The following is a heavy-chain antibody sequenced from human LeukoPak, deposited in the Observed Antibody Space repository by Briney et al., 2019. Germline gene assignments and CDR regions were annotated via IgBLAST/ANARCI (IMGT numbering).Heavy chain of an antibody. CDR3: ARRYGSALYGVFDY. Sequence: GASLKISFKGSGSPFNSYWIGWVRQMPGAGLEWMGIIYPGDSDTRYSPSFQGQVTISADKSISTAYLQWSSLKASDSAMYYCARRYGSALYGVFDYWGQGTLVIVSS. CDR1: GSPFNSYW. J-gene: IGHJ4*02. CDR2: IYPGDSDT. V-gene: IGHV5-51*01. D-gene: IGHD6-19*01.